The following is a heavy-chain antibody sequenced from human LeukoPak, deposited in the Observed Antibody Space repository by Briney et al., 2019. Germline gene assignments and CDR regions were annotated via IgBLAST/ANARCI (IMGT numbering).Heavy chain of an antibody. J-gene: IGHJ4*02. D-gene: IGHD3-16*01. Sequence: QSGPGLVKPSQTLSLTCAISGDSVSSNSAAWNWIRQSPSRGLEWLGRTYYRSKWYNDYAVPVKSRITINPDTSKNQFSLQLNSVTPEDTAVYYCARDRLRVWLPFDYFDYWGQGTLVTVSS. CDR3: ARDRLRVWLPFDYFDY. CDR1: GDSVSSNSAA. CDR2: TYYRSKWYN. V-gene: IGHV6-1*01.